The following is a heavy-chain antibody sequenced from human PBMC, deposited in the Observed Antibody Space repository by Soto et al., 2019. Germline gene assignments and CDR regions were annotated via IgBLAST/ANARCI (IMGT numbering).Heavy chain of an antibody. J-gene: IGHJ1*01. CDR2: IYYSGST. CDR1: GGSISSSSYY. CDR3: AVGTEQTSNH. V-gene: IGHV4-39*01. D-gene: IGHD6-13*01. Sequence: QLQLQESGPGLVKPSETLSLTCTVSGGSISSSSYYWGWIRQPPGKVLEWIGSIYYSGSTYYNPSLKSRVTISVDTSKNQFSLKLSSVTAADTAVYYCAVGTEQTSNHWGQGTLVTVSS.